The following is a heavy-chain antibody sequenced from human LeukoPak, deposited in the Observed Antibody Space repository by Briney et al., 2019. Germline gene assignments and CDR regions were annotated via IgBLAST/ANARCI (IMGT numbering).Heavy chain of an antibody. Sequence: SQTLSLTCTVSGGSISSGSYYWSWIQQPAGKGLEWIGRIYTSGSTNYNPSLKSRVTISVDTSKNQFSLKLSSVTAADTAVYYCAREGPTGDGAFDIWGQGTMVTVSS. J-gene: IGHJ3*02. CDR1: GGSISSGSYY. D-gene: IGHD7-27*01. V-gene: IGHV4-61*02. CDR2: IYTSGST. CDR3: AREGPTGDGAFDI.